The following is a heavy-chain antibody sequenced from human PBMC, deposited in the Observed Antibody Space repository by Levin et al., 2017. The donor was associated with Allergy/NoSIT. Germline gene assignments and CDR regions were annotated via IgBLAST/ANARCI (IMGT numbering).Heavy chain of an antibody. Sequence: SETLSLTCAVYGGSFSGYYWSWIRQPPGKGLEWIGEINHSGSTNYNPSLKSRVTISVDTSKNQFSLKLSSVTAADTAVYYCASIGGDKYFQHWGQGTLVTVSS. CDR3: ASIGGDKYFQH. D-gene: IGHD1-26*01. CDR1: GGSFSGYY. J-gene: IGHJ1*01. V-gene: IGHV4-34*01. CDR2: INHSGST.